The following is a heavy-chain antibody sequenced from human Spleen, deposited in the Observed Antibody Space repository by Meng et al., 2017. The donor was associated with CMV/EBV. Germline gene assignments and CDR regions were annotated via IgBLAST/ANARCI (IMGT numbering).Heavy chain of an antibody. J-gene: IGHJ6*02. V-gene: IGHV1-18*01. CDR3: ARVLGRDQLLYPYYYGMDV. D-gene: IGHD2-2*02. CDR1: GYTFTSYG. Sequence: ASVKVSCKASGYTFTSYGITGVRQAPGQGLEWMGWISAYNGNTNYAQKFQGRVTMNRDTSISTAYMELSRLRSDDTAVYYCARVLGRDQLLYPYYYGMDVWGQGTTVTVSS. CDR2: ISAYNGNT.